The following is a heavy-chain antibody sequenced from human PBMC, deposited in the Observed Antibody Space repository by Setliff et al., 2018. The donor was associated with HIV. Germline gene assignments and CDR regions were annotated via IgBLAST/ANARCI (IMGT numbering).Heavy chain of an antibody. V-gene: IGHV1-69*10. CDR2: IIPILGIP. J-gene: IGHJ5*02. Sequence: SVKVSCVASGFTLSSYAISWVRQAPGQGLEWMGGIIPILGIPNYAQNFQGRLTISADKSTRTAYLELSSLRSDDSAVYFCAKEQEIGSYLDPWGQGTLVTVSS. CDR3: AKEQEIGSYLDP. CDR1: GFTLSSYA. D-gene: IGHD2-2*02.